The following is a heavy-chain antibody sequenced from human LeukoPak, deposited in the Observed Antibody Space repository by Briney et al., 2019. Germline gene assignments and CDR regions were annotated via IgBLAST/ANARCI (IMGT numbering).Heavy chain of an antibody. V-gene: IGHV1-46*01. D-gene: IGHD3-22*01. Sequence: ASVKVSCNASGHTVTSSDIHWGRQSPGHRLKWLGIIKPIGGGTSYEQKFQGRVTMTRDTSTSTVYMELSSLRSEDTAVYYCARAYDSSGDGYFDLWGRGTLVTVSS. J-gene: IGHJ2*01. CDR1: GHTVTSSD. CDR3: ARAYDSSGDGYFDL. CDR2: IKPIGGGT.